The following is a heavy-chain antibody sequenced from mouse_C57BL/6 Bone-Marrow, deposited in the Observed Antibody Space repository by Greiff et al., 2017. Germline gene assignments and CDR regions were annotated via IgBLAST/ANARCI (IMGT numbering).Heavy chain of an antibody. D-gene: IGHD2-4*01. V-gene: IGHV1-15*01. CDR2: IDPETGGT. J-gene: IGHJ2*01. CDR1: GYTFTDYE. Sequence: VQLQQSGAELVRPGASVTLSCKASGYTFTDYEMHWVKQTPVHGLEWIGAIDPETGGTAYNQKFKGKAILTADKSSSTAYMELRSLTSEDSAVYYCTRSREYDYDLDYWGQGTTLTVSS. CDR3: TRSREYDYDLDY.